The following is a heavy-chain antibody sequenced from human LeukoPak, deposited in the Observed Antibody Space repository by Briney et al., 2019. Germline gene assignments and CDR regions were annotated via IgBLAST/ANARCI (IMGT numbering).Heavy chain of an antibody. CDR2: IRYDGSNK. J-gene: IGHJ4*02. D-gene: IGHD2-2*02. V-gene: IGHV3-30*02. Sequence: PGGSLRLSCAASGFTFSSYGMHWVRQAPGKGLEWVAFIRYDGSNKYYADPVKGRFTISRDNSKNTLYLQMNSLRAEDTAVYYCAKVHCSSTSCYTFDYWGQGTLVTVSS. CDR1: GFTFSSYG. CDR3: AKVHCSSTSCYTFDY.